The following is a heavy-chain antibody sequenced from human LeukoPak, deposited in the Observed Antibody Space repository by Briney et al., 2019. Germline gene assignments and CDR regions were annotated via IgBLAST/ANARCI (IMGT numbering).Heavy chain of an antibody. CDR1: GFTFSNYE. D-gene: IGHD5-18*01. Sequence: PGGSLRLSCAASGFTFSNYEVNWVRQAPGKGLEWVSYITPSGSTKYYADSVKGRFTISRGNAKNTLYLQMNSLRAEDTAVYYCAAVDVDTAFPWGQGTLVTVSS. J-gene: IGHJ5*02. CDR2: ITPSGSTK. V-gene: IGHV3-48*03. CDR3: AAVDVDTAFP.